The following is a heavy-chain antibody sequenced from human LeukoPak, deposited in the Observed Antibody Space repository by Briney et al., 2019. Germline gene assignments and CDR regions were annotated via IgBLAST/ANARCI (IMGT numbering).Heavy chain of an antibody. V-gene: IGHV3-23*01. CDR3: AKDQGYSGYDPLDY. CDR2: ISGSGSRT. J-gene: IGHJ4*02. D-gene: IGHD5-12*01. Sequence: GGSPRLSCAASGFTFRSYAMSWDRQAPGKGLEWVSVISGSGSRTHYADSVKGRFTISRDNSKNTLNMQMNSLRVEDTAVYYCAKDQGYSGYDPLDYWGQGTLVTVSS. CDR1: GFTFRSYA.